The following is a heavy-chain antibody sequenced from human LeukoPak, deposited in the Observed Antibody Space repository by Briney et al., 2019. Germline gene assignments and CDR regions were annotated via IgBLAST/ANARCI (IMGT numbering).Heavy chain of an antibody. V-gene: IGHV1-69*13. J-gene: IGHJ5*02. CDR3: ARAEDQGRYFDWLPGFDP. CDR2: ILPIFGTS. Sequence: SVKVSCKSSGGTFSSYVINWVRQAPGQGLEWMGGILPIFGTSIYAQQFQGRVTITADESTNTAYMELNRLRSDDTATYYCARAEDQGRYFDWLPGFDPWGQGTLVTVSS. CDR1: GGTFSSYV. D-gene: IGHD3-9*01.